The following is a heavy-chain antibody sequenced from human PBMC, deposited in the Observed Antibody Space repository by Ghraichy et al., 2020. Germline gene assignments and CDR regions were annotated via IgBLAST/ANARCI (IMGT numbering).Heavy chain of an antibody. D-gene: IGHD2-21*02. Sequence: GSLRLSCAASGFTFTTYAMHWARQAPGKGLEWVSTIDNSGGGTSYADSVKGRFTISRDNSKNTLYLQMNSLRADDTAVYYCARGGGDPYFFDYWGQGTLVTVSS. CDR1: GFTFTTYA. J-gene: IGHJ4*02. CDR3: ARGGGDPYFFDY. CDR2: IDNSGGGT. V-gene: IGHV3-23*01.